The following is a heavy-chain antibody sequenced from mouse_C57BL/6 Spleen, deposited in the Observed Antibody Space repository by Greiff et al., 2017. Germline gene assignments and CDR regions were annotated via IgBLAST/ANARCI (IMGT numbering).Heavy chain of an antibody. J-gene: IGHJ3*01. D-gene: IGHD2-4*01. CDR1: GFSLTSYG. CDR2: IWSDGST. CDR3: ARHDGDYAWFAY. Sequence: VKLMESGPGLVAPSQSLSITCTVSGFSLTSYGVHWVRQPPGKGLEWLVVIWSDGSTTYNSALKSRLSISKDNSKSQVFLKMNSLQTDDTAMYYCARHDGDYAWFAYWGQGTLVTVSA. V-gene: IGHV2-6-1*01.